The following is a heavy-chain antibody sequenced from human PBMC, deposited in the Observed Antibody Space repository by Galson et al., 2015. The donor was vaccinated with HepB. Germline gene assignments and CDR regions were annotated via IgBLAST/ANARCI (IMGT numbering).Heavy chain of an antibody. CDR3: AMIAAAGDYFDY. D-gene: IGHD6-13*01. J-gene: IGHJ4*02. CDR2: IYYSGST. Sequence: ETLSLTCTVSGGSISSSSYYWGWIRQPPGKGLEWIGYIYYSGSTNYNPSLKSRVTISVDTSKNQFSLKLSSVTAADTAVYYCAMIAAAGDYFDYWGQGTLVTVSS. CDR1: GGSISSSSYY. V-gene: IGHV4-61*05.